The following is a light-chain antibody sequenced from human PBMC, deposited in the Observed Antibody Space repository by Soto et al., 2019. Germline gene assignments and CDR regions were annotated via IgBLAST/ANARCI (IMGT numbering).Light chain of an antibody. CDR1: QSVSNN. Sequence: EIVMTQSPATLSVSPGERATLSCRASQSVSNNLAWYQQKPGQAPRLLIYGASTRATGIPARFSGSGSRTDFTLTISSLQSEDFAVYYCQQYNNWLETFGQGTKVDIK. V-gene: IGKV3-15*01. CDR2: GAS. J-gene: IGKJ1*01. CDR3: QQYNNWLET.